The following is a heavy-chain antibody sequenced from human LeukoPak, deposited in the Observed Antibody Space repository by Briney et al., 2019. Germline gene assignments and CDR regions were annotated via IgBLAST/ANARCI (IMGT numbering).Heavy chain of an antibody. V-gene: IGHV1-69*04. Sequence: SVKVSCKASGGTFSSYAISWVRQAPGQGLEWMGRIIPIFGIANYAQKFQGRVTITADKSTSTAYMELSSLRSEDTGVYYCARGGGAQQVVHYDSSGYYYWGQGTLVTVSS. D-gene: IGHD3-22*01. CDR3: ARGGGAQQVVHYDSSGYYY. J-gene: IGHJ4*02. CDR1: GGTFSSYA. CDR2: IIPIFGIA.